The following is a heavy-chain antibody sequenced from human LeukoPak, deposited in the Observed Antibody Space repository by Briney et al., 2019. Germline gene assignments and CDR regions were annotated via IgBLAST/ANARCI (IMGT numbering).Heavy chain of an antibody. V-gene: IGHV4-4*07. Sequence: PSETLSLTCTVSGGSISSYYWNWIRQPPGKGLEWIGRIYTSGSTNYNPSLKCRVTMSVDTSKNQFSLKLSSVTAADTAVYYCAREIVATMGKKYYCYYMDVWGKGTTVTISS. CDR3: AREIVATMGKKYYCYYMDV. CDR2: IYTSGST. J-gene: IGHJ6*03. D-gene: IGHD5-12*01. CDR1: GGSISSYY.